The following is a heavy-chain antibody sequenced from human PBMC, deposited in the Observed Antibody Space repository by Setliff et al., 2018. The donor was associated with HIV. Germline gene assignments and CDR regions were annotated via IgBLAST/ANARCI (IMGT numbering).Heavy chain of an antibody. D-gene: IGHD3-22*01. CDR1: GFTLSNSA. Sequence: GSLRLSCAASGFTLSNSAMTWVRQKPGRGLEWVSLIQSGGIIYYADSVKGRFTISRDNSNNILSLQMSSLRAEDTALYYCAKLDYCDYSGSWARKVAIDSWGRGTMVTVSS. CDR2: IQSGGII. V-gene: IGHV3-23*01. CDR3: AKLDYCDYSGSWARKVAIDS. J-gene: IGHJ3*01.